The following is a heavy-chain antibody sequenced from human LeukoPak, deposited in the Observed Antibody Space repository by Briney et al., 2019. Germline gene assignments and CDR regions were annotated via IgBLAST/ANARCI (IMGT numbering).Heavy chain of an antibody. Sequence: SETLSLTCTVSGGSIRSGSYYWSWIRQPAGKGLEWIGRIYTSGSTNYNPSLKSRVTMSVDTSKNQFSLKLSSVTAADTAVYYCARYCGGDCYRLFDYWGQGTLVTVSS. J-gene: IGHJ4*02. CDR3: ARYCGGDCYRLFDY. CDR1: GGSIRSGSYY. V-gene: IGHV4-61*02. D-gene: IGHD2-21*02. CDR2: IYTSGST.